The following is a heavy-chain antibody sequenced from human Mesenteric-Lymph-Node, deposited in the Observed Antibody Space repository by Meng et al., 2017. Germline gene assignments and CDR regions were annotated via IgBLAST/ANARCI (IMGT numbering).Heavy chain of an antibody. CDR2: ISAYNGNT. D-gene: IGHD6-19*01. V-gene: IGHV1-18*01. CDR1: GYTFTSYG. J-gene: IGHJ3*02. Sequence: ASVKVSCKASGYTFTSYGISWVRQAPGQGLEWMGWISAYNGNTNYAQKLQGRVTMITDTSTSTAYMELRSLRADDTAVYYCARDLIYSSGWYLDAFDIWGQGTMVTVSS. CDR3: ARDLIYSSGWYLDAFDI.